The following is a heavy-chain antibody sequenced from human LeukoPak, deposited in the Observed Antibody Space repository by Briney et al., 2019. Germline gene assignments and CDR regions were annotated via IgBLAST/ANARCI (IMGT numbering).Heavy chain of an antibody. CDR3: ARGPGYSGYDFAFDI. CDR1: GGSFNAYY. J-gene: IGHJ3*02. CDR2: INHSGST. Sequence: SETLSLTCAVYGGSFNAYYWSWIRQPPGKGLEWIGEINHSGSTNYNPSLKRRVTISVDTSKNQFSLRLSSVTAADTAVYYCARGPGYSGYDFAFDIWGQGTMVTVSS. V-gene: IGHV4-34*01. D-gene: IGHD5-12*01.